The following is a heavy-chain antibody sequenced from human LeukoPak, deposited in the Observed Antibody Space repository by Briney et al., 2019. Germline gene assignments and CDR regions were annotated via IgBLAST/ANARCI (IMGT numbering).Heavy chain of an antibody. CDR3: ARDQRSESYYPWGWFDP. V-gene: IGHV3-23*01. D-gene: IGHD1-26*01. J-gene: IGHJ5*02. CDR1: GFTVSTYA. Sequence: GGSLRLSCAASGFTVSTYAMIWVRQAPGKGLEWVSAVSGSGGTTYYADSVKGRFTTSRDISKNTMYLQMNSLRAGDTATYYCARDQRSESYYPWGWFDPWGQGTLVTVSS. CDR2: VSGSGGTT.